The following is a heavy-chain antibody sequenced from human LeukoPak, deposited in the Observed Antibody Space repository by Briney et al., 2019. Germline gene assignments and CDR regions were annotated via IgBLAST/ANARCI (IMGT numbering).Heavy chain of an antibody. D-gene: IGHD2-2*01. CDR2: INPNSGGT. CDR3: ARQYQLLGGDAFDI. CDR1: GYTFTGYY. V-gene: IGHV1-2*02. J-gene: IGHJ3*02. Sequence: ASVKVSCKASGYTFTGYYMHWVRQAPGQGREWMGWINPNSGGTNYAQKFQGRVTMTRDTSISTAYMELSRLRSDDTAVYYCARQYQLLGGDAFDIWGQGTMVTVSS.